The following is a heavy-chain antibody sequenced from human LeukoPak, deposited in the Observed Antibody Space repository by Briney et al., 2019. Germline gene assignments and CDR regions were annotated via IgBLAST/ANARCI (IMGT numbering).Heavy chain of an antibody. CDR1: GGSISSSSYY. Sequence: SETLSLTCTVSGGSISSSSYYWGWIRQPPGKGLEWIGSIYYSGSTYYNPSLKSRVTISVDTSKNQFSLKLSSVTAADTAVYYCARLSARWLYFDYWGQGTLATVSS. J-gene: IGHJ4*02. V-gene: IGHV4-39*01. CDR2: IYYSGST. D-gene: IGHD5-24*01. CDR3: ARLSARWLYFDY.